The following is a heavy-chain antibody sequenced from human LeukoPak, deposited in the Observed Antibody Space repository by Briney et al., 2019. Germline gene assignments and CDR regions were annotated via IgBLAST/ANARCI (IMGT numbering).Heavy chain of an antibody. J-gene: IGHJ4*02. D-gene: IGHD3-22*01. Sequence: GRSLRLSCAASGFTFDDCAMHWVRQAPGKGLEWVSGISWNSGSIGYADSVKGRFTISRDNAKNSLYLQMNSLRAEDTALYYCAKDGVLKYDSSGYYPNWGQGTLVTVSS. CDR1: GFTFDDCA. CDR3: AKDGVLKYDSSGYYPN. CDR2: ISWNSGSI. V-gene: IGHV3-9*01.